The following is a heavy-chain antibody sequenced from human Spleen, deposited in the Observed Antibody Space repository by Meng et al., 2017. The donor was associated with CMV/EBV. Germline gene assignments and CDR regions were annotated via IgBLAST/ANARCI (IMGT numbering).Heavy chain of an antibody. V-gene: IGHV3-21*01. J-gene: IGHJ4*02. D-gene: IGHD2-8*01. CDR1: GFTFSTNG. CDR2: ISSGTTYI. CDR3: ARVKRSTNGGNTLDY. Sequence: GESLKISCAASGFTFSTNGMNWVRQAPGKGLEWVSSISSGTTYIYYADSVKGRFTISRDSAKKSVYLQMSNLRVEDTAVYYCARVKRSTNGGNTLDYWGQGTLVTVSS.